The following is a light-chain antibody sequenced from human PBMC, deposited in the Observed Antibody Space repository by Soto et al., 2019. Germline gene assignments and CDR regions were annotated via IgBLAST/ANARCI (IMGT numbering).Light chain of an antibody. CDR2: AAS. J-gene: IGKJ4*02. CDR1: QGSSHY. CDR3: QKYNSVPLT. Sequence: DIQMTQSPSSLSASVGDIVTIACRASQGSSHYLAWYQQKPGKVPNLLIYAASTLKEGVPSRFSGAGSGTDFTLIISSLQPEDAATYYCQKYNSVPLTLGGVTKVEIK. V-gene: IGKV1-27*01.